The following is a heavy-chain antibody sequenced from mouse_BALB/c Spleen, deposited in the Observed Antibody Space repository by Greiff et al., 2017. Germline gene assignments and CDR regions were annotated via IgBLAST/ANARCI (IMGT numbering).Heavy chain of an antibody. CDR2: IDPENGNT. CDR3: ARIFYDLWYFDV. CDR1: GFNIKDYY. Sequence: VQLQQSGAELVRPGALVKLSCKASGFNIKDYYMHWVKQRPEQGLEWIGWIDPENGNTIYDPKFQGKASITADTSSNTAYLQLSSLTSEDTAVYYCARIFYDLWYFDVWGAGTTVTVSS. V-gene: IGHV14-1*02. J-gene: IGHJ1*01. D-gene: IGHD1-1*01.